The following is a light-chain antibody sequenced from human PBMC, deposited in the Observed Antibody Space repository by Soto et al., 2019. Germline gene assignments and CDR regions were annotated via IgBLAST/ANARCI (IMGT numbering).Light chain of an antibody. CDR1: EDIDNY. V-gene: IGKV1-33*01. CDR3: QQYDNLVT. CDR2: DAS. J-gene: IGKJ4*01. Sequence: DIQMTQSPSSLSASVGDRVTITCQASEDIDNYLNWYQQKPGRAPKLLIYDASNLETGVPSRFSGSGSGTDFTFTISSLQPEDIATYYCQQYDNLVTFGGGTKVEIK.